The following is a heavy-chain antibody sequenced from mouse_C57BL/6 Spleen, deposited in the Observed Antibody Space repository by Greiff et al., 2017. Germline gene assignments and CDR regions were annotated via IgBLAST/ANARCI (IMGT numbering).Heavy chain of an antibody. CDR2: IYPSDSET. V-gene: IGHV1-61*01. J-gene: IGHJ3*01. CDR1: GYTFTSYW. Sequence: QVQLQQPGAELVRPGSSVKLSCKASGYTFTSYWMDWVKQRPGQGLEWIGNIYPSDSETHYNQKFKDKATLTVDKSSSTAYMQLSSLTSEDSAVYYCARGWGYGYAWFAYWGQGTLVTVSA. CDR3: ARGWGYGYAWFAY. D-gene: IGHD2-2*01.